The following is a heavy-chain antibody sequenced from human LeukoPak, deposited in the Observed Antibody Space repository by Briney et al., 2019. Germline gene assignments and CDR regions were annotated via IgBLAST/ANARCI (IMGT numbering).Heavy chain of an antibody. Sequence: SETLPLTCTVSGGSISSSSYYWGWIRQPPGKGLEWIGSIYYSGSTHYNPSLKSRVTISVDTSKNQFSLKLSSVTAADTAVYYCARLKGYYYDSSGKYYFDYWGQGTLVTVSS. CDR2: IYYSGST. D-gene: IGHD3-22*01. CDR1: GGSISSSSYY. CDR3: ARLKGYYYDSSGKYYFDY. J-gene: IGHJ4*02. V-gene: IGHV4-39*01.